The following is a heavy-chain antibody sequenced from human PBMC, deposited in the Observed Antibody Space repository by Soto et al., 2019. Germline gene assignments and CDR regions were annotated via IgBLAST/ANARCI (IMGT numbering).Heavy chain of an antibody. CDR1: GGSVSSGSYY. Sequence: SETLSLTCTVSGGSVSSGSYYWSWIRQPPGKGLEWIGYIYYSGSTNYNPSLKSRVTISVDTSKNHFSLKLSSVTAADTAVYYCARVGGYCSGGSCSAWFDPWGQGTLVTVSS. J-gene: IGHJ5*02. D-gene: IGHD2-15*01. CDR3: ARVGGYCSGGSCSAWFDP. V-gene: IGHV4-61*01. CDR2: IYYSGST.